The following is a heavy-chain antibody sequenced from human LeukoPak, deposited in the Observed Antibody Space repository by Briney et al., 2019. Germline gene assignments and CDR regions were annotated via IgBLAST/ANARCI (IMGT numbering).Heavy chain of an antibody. CDR2: IWYDGSNK. D-gene: IGHD3-3*01. J-gene: IGHJ6*02. CDR1: GFTFSSYG. Sequence: PGGSLRLSCAASGFTFSSYGMHWVRQALGKGLEWVAVIWYDGSNKYYADSVKGRFTISRDNSKNTLYLQMNSLRAEDTAVYYCARGPYYDFWSGYFVWGQGTTVTVSS. V-gene: IGHV3-33*01. CDR3: ARGPYYDFWSGYFV.